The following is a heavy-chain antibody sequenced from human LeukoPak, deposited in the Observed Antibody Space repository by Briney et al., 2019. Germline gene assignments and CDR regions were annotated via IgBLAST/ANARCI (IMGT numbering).Heavy chain of an antibody. V-gene: IGHV3-30*02. CDR3: AKEGAPSYYYYMDV. J-gene: IGHJ6*03. Sequence: PGGSLRLSCAASGFTFSSYGMHWVRQAPGKGLEWVAFIRYDGNNKYYADSVKGRFTISRDNSKNTLFLQMNSLRAEDTAVYYCAKEGAPSYYYYMDVWGKGTTVTISS. D-gene: IGHD3-16*01. CDR1: GFTFSSYG. CDR2: IRYDGNNK.